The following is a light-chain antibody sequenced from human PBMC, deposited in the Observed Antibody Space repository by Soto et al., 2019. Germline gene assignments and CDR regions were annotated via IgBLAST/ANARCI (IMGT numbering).Light chain of an antibody. CDR1: QGIYNY. Sequence: DIQVTQAPSSLSASVGDRVTITCRASQGIYNYLAWYQAKPGKVPKLLIYAASTLQSGVPSRFSGTGSGTDFTLTISSLQPEDVGTYYCQRYNNAPRAFGQGTKVDIK. J-gene: IGKJ1*01. CDR3: QRYNNAPRA. CDR2: AAS. V-gene: IGKV1-27*01.